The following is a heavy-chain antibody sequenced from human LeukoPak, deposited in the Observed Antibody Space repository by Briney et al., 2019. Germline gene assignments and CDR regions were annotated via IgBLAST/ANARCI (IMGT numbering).Heavy chain of an antibody. CDR2: IYYSGST. CDR3: ASYPSGSYYGGYYFDY. CDR1: GGSISSSSYY. V-gene: IGHV4-39*01. J-gene: IGHJ4*02. D-gene: IGHD1-26*01. Sequence: SETLSLTCTASGGSISSSSYYWGWIRQPPGKGLEWIGSIYYSGSTYYNPSLKSRVTISVDTAKNQFSLKLSSVTAADTAVYYCASYPSGSYYGGYYFDYWGQGTLVTVSS.